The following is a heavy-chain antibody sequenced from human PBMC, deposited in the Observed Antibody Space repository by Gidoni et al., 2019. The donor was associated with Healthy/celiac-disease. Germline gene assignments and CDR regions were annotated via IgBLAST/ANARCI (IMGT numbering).Heavy chain of an antibody. D-gene: IGHD3-3*01. CDR3: AKAEMKSRDTGNFGRGPYGD. V-gene: IGHV3-30*18. Sequence: QVQLVESGGGVVQPGGSLRLSCAASGLIFSNHGMHWVRQAPGKGLEWVAAISYDGNTRYYADSVKGRFTISRDNSKNTMHLQMNSLRAEDTAVFYCAKAEMKSRDTGNFGRGPYGDWGQGALVTVSS. CDR2: ISYDGNTR. J-gene: IGHJ4*02. CDR1: GLIFSNHG.